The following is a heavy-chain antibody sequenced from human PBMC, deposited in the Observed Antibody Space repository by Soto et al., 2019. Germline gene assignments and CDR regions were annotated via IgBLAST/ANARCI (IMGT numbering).Heavy chain of an antibody. V-gene: IGHV3-66*01. Sequence: LSLTCAASGFTVSSNYMSWVRQAPGKGLEWVSVIYSGGSTYYADSVKGRFTISRDNSKNTLYLQMNSLRAEDTAVYYCARDMITFGGVKGDAFDIWGQGTMVTVSS. CDR3: ARDMITFGGVKGDAFDI. CDR2: IYSGGST. CDR1: GFTVSSNY. J-gene: IGHJ3*02. D-gene: IGHD3-16*01.